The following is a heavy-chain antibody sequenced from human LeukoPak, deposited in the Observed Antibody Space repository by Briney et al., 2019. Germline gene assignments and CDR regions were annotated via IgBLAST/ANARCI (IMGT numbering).Heavy chain of an antibody. V-gene: IGHV4-59*08. CDR2: IYSTGST. Sequence: SETLSLTCTVSGGSISGYFWSCIRQPPGQGLEWIGYIYSTGSTNYSPSLKSEATISVDSSKNQFSLKLTSVTAADTALYYGARHPGGSHRGWKNFDSWGQGALVTVSS. J-gene: IGHJ4*02. D-gene: IGHD3-16*01. CDR1: GGSISGYF. CDR3: ARHPGGSHRGWKNFDS.